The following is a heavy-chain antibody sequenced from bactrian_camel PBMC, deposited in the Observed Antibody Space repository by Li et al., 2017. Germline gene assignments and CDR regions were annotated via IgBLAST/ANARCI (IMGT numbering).Heavy chain of an antibody. J-gene: IGHJ4*01. CDR3: AAGRAGGLGWFSPRMYRY. D-gene: IGHD5*01. Sequence: QVQLVESGGGSVQAGGSLRLACAASGGTSNYRAWFRQAPGKEREGVAAVFGGSSSYYSDSVKGRFTISQDNAKNTVYLQMDSLKSEDTALYYCAAGRAGGLGWFSPRMYRYWGKGTQVTVS. CDR2: VFGGSSS. V-gene: IGHV3S53*01. CDR1: GGTSNY.